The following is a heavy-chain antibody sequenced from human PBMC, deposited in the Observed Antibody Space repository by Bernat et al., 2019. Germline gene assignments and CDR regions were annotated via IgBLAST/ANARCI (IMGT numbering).Heavy chain of an antibody. Sequence: QLQLQELGPGLVKPSETLSLTCSVSGGPISGGNSCWDWIRQPPGKGLEWIGSIYYGGNTYHNSSLKSRVTISVDTSKSQFSLKLSSVTAADTAVYYCARRAGGYDFLDYWGQGTRVTVSS. CDR2: IYYGGNT. D-gene: IGHD5-12*01. J-gene: IGHJ4*02. CDR3: ARRAGGYDFLDY. V-gene: IGHV4-39*01. CDR1: GGPISGGNSC.